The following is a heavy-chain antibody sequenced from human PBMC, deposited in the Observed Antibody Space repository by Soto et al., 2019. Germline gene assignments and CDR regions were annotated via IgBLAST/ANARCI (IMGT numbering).Heavy chain of an antibody. D-gene: IGHD2-8*01. J-gene: IGHJ6*03. CDR3: ARGKDIVLMVYAINYYYYMDV. CDR1: GGSISSGGYY. V-gene: IGHV4-31*03. CDR2: IYYTGST. Sequence: SETLSLTCTVSGGSISSGGYYWSWIRQHPGEGLEWIGYIYYTGSTYYNPSLKSRITISVDTSKNQFSLKLSSVTAADTAAYYCARGKDIVLMVYAINYYYYMDVWGKGTTVTVSS.